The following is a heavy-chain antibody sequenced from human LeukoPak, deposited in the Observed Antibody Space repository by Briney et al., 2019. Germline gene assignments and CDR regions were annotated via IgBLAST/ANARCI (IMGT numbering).Heavy chain of an antibody. CDR3: ARVKRLRGAFDI. V-gene: IGHV4-61*08. CDR1: GASISGSGYY. J-gene: IGHJ3*02. D-gene: IGHD6-25*01. CDR2: IYYSGST. Sequence: SETLSLTCTVSGASISGSGYYWGWIRQPPGKGLEWIGYIYYSGSTNYNPSLKSRVTISVDTSKNQFSLKLSSVTAADTAVYYCARVKRLRGAFDIWGQGTMVTVSS.